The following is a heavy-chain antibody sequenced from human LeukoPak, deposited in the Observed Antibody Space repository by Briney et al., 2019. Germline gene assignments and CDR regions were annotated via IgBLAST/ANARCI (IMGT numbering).Heavy chain of an antibody. CDR2: ISSSGSTI. CDR1: GFTFSSYS. J-gene: IGHJ4*02. V-gene: IGHV3-48*04. Sequence: GGSLRLSCAASGFTFSSYSMNWVRQAPGKGLEWVSYISSSGSTIDYADSVKGRFTISRDNAKNSLYLQMNSLRVEDTAVYYCAREGSSWVFDYWGQGTLVTVSS. D-gene: IGHD6-13*01. CDR3: AREGSSWVFDY.